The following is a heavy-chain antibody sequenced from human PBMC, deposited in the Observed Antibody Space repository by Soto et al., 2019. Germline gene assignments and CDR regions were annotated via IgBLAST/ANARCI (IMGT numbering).Heavy chain of an antibody. V-gene: IGHV4-34*01. J-gene: IGHJ4*02. CDR3: ARGLHDYPVNYFDY. D-gene: IGHD4-17*01. CDR1: GGSFSGYY. CDR2: INHSGST. Sequence: SETLSLTCAVYGGSFSGYYWSWIRQPPGKGLEWIGEINHSGSTNYNPSLKSRVTISVDTSKNQFSLKLSSVTAADTAVYYCARGLHDYPVNYFDYWGQGTLVTVSS.